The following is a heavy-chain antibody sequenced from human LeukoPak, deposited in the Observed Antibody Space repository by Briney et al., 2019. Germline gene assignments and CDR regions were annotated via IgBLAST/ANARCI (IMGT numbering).Heavy chain of an antibody. Sequence: SETLSLTCTVSGGSISNYYWSWIRQPAGKGLEWIGRIYTSGSANYNPSLKSRVTISVDTSKNQFSLKLSSVTAADTAVYYCARVGYSSSWDPYYYYMDVWGKGTTVTVSS. V-gene: IGHV4-4*07. CDR3: ARVGYSSSWDPYYYYMDV. CDR1: GGSISNYY. J-gene: IGHJ6*03. D-gene: IGHD6-13*01. CDR2: IYTSGSA.